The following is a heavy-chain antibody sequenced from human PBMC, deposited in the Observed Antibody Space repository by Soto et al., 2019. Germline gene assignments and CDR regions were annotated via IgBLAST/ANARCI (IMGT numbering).Heavy chain of an antibody. CDR2: ISAYNGNT. Sequence: ASVKVSCKASGYTFTSYGISWVRQAPGQGLEWMGWISAYNGNTNYAQKLQGRVTMTTDTSTSTAYMELRSLRSDDTAVYYCARVTHVDIVATIYYFDYWGQGTLVTVSS. V-gene: IGHV1-18*01. J-gene: IGHJ4*02. D-gene: IGHD5-12*01. CDR1: GYTFTSYG. CDR3: ARVTHVDIVATIYYFDY.